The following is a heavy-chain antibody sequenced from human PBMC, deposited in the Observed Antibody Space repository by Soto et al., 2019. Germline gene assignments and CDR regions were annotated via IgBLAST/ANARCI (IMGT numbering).Heavy chain of an antibody. Sequence: QITLKESGPTLVKPTQTLTLTCTFSGFSLSTSGVGVGWIRQPPGKALEWLALIYWDDDKRYSPSLKSRLTITKDTSKTQVVLTMTNMDPVDTATYYCAQADPDNWFDPWGQGTLVTVSS. J-gene: IGHJ5*02. D-gene: IGHD6-19*01. V-gene: IGHV2-5*02. CDR1: GFSLSTSGVG. CDR2: IYWDDDK. CDR3: AQADPDNWFDP.